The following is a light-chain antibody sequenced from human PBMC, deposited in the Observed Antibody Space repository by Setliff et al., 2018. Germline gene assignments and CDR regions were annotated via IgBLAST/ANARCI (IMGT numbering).Light chain of an antibody. V-gene: IGLV1-44*01. CDR1: SSNIGSNT. CDR3: AAWDDSLNGEV. J-gene: IGLJ1*01. Sequence: QSVLTQPPSASGTPGQRVTISCSGSSSNIGSNTVNWYQQLPGTAPKLLIYRNNQRPSGVPDRFSGSQCGTSASLAISGLQSEDEADYYCAAWDDSLNGEVFGTGTKVTVL. CDR2: RNN.